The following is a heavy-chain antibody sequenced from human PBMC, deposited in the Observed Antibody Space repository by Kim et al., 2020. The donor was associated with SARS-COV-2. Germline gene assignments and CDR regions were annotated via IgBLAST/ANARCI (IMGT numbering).Heavy chain of an antibody. Sequence: NPSLKSRVTISIDTSKNQFSLNLSSVTAADTAVYYCARRLIAAGYWYFDLWGRGTLVTVSS. CDR3: ARRLIAAGYWYFDL. D-gene: IGHD6-13*01. V-gene: IGHV4-61*07. J-gene: IGHJ2*01.